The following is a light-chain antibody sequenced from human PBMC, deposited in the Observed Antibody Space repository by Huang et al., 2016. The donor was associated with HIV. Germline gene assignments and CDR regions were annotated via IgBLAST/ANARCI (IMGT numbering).Light chain of an antibody. V-gene: IGKV3-20*01. CDR2: GTS. Sequence: VLTQSPGSVSVSLGDRVTVSCRASQSVDSGYLAWYQQKAGQSPRLLVYGTSSRASGIPSRFSGSGSGTEFTLTISRLEPEDFGVYYSHQYGSSKATFGQGTKVDI. CDR3: HQYGSSKAT. J-gene: IGKJ1*01. CDR1: QSVDSGY.